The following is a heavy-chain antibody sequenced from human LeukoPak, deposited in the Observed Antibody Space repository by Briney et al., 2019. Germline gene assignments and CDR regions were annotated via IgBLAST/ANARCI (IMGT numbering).Heavy chain of an antibody. CDR2: INHSGST. V-gene: IGHV4-34*01. J-gene: IGHJ4*02. D-gene: IGHD3/OR15-3a*01. CDR1: GGSFSGYY. Sequence: SETLSLTCAVYGGSFSGYYWSWIRQPPGKGLEWIGEINHSGSTNYNPSLKSRVTISVDTSKNQFSLKLSSVTAADTAVYYCARVGLDKWKGYWGQGTLVTASS. CDR3: ARVGLDKWKGY.